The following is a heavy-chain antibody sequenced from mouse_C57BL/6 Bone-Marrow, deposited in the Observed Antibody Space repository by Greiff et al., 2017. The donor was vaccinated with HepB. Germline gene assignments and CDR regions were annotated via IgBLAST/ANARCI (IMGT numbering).Heavy chain of an antibody. CDR1: GYTFTEYT. J-gene: IGHJ3*01. CDR3: ARHEDPAPHYYYGSSWFAY. CDR2: FYPGSGSI. D-gene: IGHD1-1*01. V-gene: IGHV1-62-2*01. Sequence: QVQLQQSGAELVKPGASVKLSCKASGYTFTEYTIHWVKQRSGQGLEWIGWFYPGSGSIKYNEKFKDKATLTADKSSSTVYMELSRLTSEDSAVYFCARHEDPAPHYYYGSSWFAYWGQGTLVTVSA.